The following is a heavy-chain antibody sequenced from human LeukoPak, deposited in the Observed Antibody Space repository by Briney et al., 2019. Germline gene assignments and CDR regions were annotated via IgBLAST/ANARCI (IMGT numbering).Heavy chain of an antibody. V-gene: IGHV1-8*01. CDR2: MNPNTGNI. CDR3: AGRIVVVTNDALDI. J-gene: IGHJ3*02. Sequence: ASVKVSCKASGYTFINYDINWVRQATGQGPEWMGWMNPNTGNIGFAQKFQGRITMTRDTSINTAYMELRSLSSEDTAVYYCAGRIVVVTNDALDIWGQGTMVTVSS. CDR1: GYTFINYD. D-gene: IGHD3-22*01.